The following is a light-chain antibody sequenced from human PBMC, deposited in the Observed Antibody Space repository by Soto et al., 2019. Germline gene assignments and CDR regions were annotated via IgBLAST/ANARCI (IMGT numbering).Light chain of an antibody. J-gene: IGKJ4*01. V-gene: IGKV1-33*01. Sequence: DIQLTQSPSSLSASHGDRVTITCQASQDISKYLNWYQQKPGKAPKLLIYDASNLETGVPSKFSGRGSGTDFTFTISSLQPEDIATYYCQQYENVPLTFGGGTKVDI. CDR3: QQYENVPLT. CDR1: QDISKY. CDR2: DAS.